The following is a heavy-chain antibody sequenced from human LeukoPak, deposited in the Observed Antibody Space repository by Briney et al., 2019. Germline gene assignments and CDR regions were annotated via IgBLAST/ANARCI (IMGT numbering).Heavy chain of an antibody. CDR2: INHSGST. J-gene: IGHJ4*02. Sequence: PSETLSLTCAVYGGSFSGYYWSWIRQPPGKGLEWIGEINHSGSTNYNPSLKSRVTLSVDTSKNQFSLKLSSVTAADTAVYYCARASSGWKGDYFDCWGQGTLVTVSS. CDR3: ARASSGWKGDYFDC. V-gene: IGHV4-34*01. D-gene: IGHD6-19*01. CDR1: GGSFSGYY.